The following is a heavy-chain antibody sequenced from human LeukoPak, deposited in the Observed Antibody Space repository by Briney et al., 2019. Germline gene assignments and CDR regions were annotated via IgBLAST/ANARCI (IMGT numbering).Heavy chain of an antibody. Sequence: GGSLKLSCAASGLTFTNYGVTWVRQAPGKGLEWVSSISGSGSDTYYADSVKGRFTISRDNSKNTLYVQMVSLRAEDTAIYYCAGSSGWWAHDYRGQGTLVTVSS. V-gene: IGHV3-23*01. J-gene: IGHJ4*02. CDR1: GLTFTNYG. CDR3: AGSSGWWAHDY. D-gene: IGHD6-19*01. CDR2: ISGSGSDT.